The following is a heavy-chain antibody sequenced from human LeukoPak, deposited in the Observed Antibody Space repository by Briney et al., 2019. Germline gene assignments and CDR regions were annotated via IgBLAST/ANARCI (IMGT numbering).Heavy chain of an antibody. CDR3: ARASDGMDV. CDR1: GFTFSSYA. V-gene: IGHV3-30-3*01. CDR2: ISYDGSNK. Sequence: GRSLRLSCAASGFTFSSYAMHWVRQAPGKGLEWVAVISYDGSNKYYADSVKGRFTISRDNSKNTLYLQMNSLRAEDTAVYYCARASDGMDVWGQGTTVTVSS. J-gene: IGHJ6*02.